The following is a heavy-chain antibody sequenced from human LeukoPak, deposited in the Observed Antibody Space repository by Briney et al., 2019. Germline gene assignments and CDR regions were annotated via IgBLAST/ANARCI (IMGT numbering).Heavy chain of an antibody. J-gene: IGHJ4*02. CDR3: ARGRGRFDY. Sequence: SETLSHTCAVYGGSFSGYYWSWIRQPPGKGLEWIGEINDGGSTNYNPSLRSRVTTSVDTSKNQFSLKLNSVTAADTAVYYCARGRGRFDYWGQGALVTVSS. CDR1: GGSFSGYY. D-gene: IGHD3-16*01. CDR2: INDGGST. V-gene: IGHV4-34*01.